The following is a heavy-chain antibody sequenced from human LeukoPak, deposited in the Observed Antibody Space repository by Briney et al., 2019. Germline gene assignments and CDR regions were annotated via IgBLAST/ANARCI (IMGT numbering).Heavy chain of an antibody. J-gene: IGHJ1*01. D-gene: IGHD3-22*01. CDR3: ARDYYDSSGPSLEYFQH. Sequence: PGGSLRLSCAASGLPSRSIGMPWVPKAPGKGLEGVEVFWYDGSNKYYADSVKGRFTISRDNSKNTLYLQMNSLRAEDTAVYYCARDYYDSSGPSLEYFQHWGQGTLVTVSS. CDR2: FWYDGSNK. V-gene: IGHV3-33*01. CDR1: GLPSRSIG.